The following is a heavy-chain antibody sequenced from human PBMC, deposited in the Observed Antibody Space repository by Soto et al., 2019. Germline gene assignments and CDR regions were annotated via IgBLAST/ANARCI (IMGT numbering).Heavy chain of an antibody. CDR2: RSYDGSNK. CDR1: GFTFSSYG. D-gene: IGHD6-19*01. Sequence: QVQLVESGGGVVQPGRSLRLSCAASGFTFSSYGMHWVRQAPGKGLEWVAVRSYDGSNKYYADAVKGRFTITRDNSKNTLNLQRKSLRAEVTAVYYCAKDQGSRGGFEHFDCWGQGTLVTVSS. V-gene: IGHV3-30*18. J-gene: IGHJ4*02. CDR3: AKDQGSRGGFEHFDC.